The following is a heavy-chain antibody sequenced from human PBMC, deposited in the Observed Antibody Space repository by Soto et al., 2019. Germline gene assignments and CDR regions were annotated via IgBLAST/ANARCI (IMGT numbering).Heavy chain of an antibody. Sequence: SETLSLTCTVSGGSISSGDYSWSWIRQPPGKGLECIAYIYSNGSAYYNPSLKSRVIVLVDTSRNQFSLTLRYVTAADTAVYYCASDPSSGPSWFENWRPGPLVTASS. CDR1: GGSISSGDYS. CDR2: IYSNGSA. V-gene: IGHV4-30-4*01. D-gene: IGHD3-10*01. CDR3: ASDPSSGPSWFEN. J-gene: IGHJ5*01.